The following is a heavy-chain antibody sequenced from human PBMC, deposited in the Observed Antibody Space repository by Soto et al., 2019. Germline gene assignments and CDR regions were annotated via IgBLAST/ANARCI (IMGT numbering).Heavy chain of an antibody. D-gene: IGHD3-10*01. J-gene: IGHJ6*03. CDR1: GFTFSSYA. Sequence: GESLKISCAASGFTFSSYAMSWVRQAPGKGLEWVSAISGSVGSTYYADSGKGRFTISRDNSKNTLYLQMNSLRAADTAVYYCAKDTMWFGEGYYYYMDVWGKGTTVTVSS. V-gene: IGHV3-23*01. CDR2: ISGSVGST. CDR3: AKDTMWFGEGYYYYMDV.